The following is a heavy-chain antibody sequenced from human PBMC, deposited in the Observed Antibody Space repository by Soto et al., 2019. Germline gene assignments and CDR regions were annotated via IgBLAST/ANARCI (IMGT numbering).Heavy chain of an antibody. CDR3: ARDGLFGEPV. Sequence: QLQLQESGSGLVKPSQTLSLTCAVSGDSISSGGYSWSWIRQPPGKGLEWIGYISHSGSTYYNPSLKSRVTISVDRSKNHFSLRLSSVTAADTAVYYCARDGLFGEPVWGQGTTVTVSS. V-gene: IGHV4-30-2*01. D-gene: IGHD3-10*02. J-gene: IGHJ6*02. CDR2: ISHSGST. CDR1: GDSISSGGYS.